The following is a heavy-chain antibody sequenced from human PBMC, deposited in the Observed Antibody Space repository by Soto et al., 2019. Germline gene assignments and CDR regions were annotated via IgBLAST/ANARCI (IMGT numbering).Heavy chain of an antibody. Sequence: EVQLVESGGGLVQPGGSLRLSCAASGFTFSSYDMHWVRQATGKGLERVSAIGTAGDTYYPGAVKGRFTISRENAKNSLYPQMNSLRAGDTAVYYCARAPSIAARAGVDYYMDVWGKGTTVTVSS. CDR3: ARAPSIAARAGVDYYMDV. J-gene: IGHJ6*03. D-gene: IGHD6-6*01. CDR1: GFTFSSYD. V-gene: IGHV3-13*01. CDR2: IGTAGDT.